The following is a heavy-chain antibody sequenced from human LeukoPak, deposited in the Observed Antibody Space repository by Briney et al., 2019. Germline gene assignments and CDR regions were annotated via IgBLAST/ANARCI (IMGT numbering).Heavy chain of an antibody. CDR1: GFTFSSYG. V-gene: IGHV3-33*01. Sequence: GGSLRLSCAASGFTFSSYGMHWVRQAPGKGLEWVAVIWYDGSNKYYADSVKGRFTISRDNSKNTLYLQMNSLRAEDTAVYYCATRGIAVVTATQHWGQGTLVTVSP. J-gene: IGHJ1*01. CDR3: ATRGIAVVTATQH. D-gene: IGHD2-21*02. CDR2: IWYDGSNK.